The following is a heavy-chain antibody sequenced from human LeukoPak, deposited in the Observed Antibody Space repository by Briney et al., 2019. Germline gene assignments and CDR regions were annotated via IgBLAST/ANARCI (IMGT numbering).Heavy chain of an antibody. CDR1: GYIFTSYY. D-gene: IGHD3-10*01. J-gene: IGHJ4*02. V-gene: IGHV1-46*01. Sequence: ASVTVSCKASGYIFTSYYMHWVRQAPGQGLEWMAIINPYGGSTSYAQKLQGRVTVTGDTSTSTVYMELSGLRSGDAAVYYCARTMVRGVNHYFDYWGQGTLVTVSS. CDR2: INPYGGST. CDR3: ARTMVRGVNHYFDY.